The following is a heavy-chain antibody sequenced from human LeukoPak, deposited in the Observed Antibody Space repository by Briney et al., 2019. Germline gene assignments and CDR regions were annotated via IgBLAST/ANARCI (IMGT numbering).Heavy chain of an antibody. J-gene: IGHJ4*02. CDR1: GFTFSGYA. V-gene: IGHV3-23*01. CDR2: ISGSGGST. CDR3: ARGGVDYYGSGTYYLMYYFDY. D-gene: IGHD3-10*01. Sequence: GGSLRLSCAASGFTFSGYAMSWVRQAPGKGLEWVSAISGSGGSTYYADSVKGRFTISRDNSKNTLYLQMNSLRAEDTAVYFCARGGVDYYGSGTYYLMYYFDYWGQGALVTVSS.